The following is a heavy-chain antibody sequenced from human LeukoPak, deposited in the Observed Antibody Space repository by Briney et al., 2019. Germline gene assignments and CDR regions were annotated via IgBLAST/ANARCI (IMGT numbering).Heavy chain of an antibody. Sequence: GGSLRLSCAASGFTFSSYAMSWVRQAPGKGLVWVSRINSDGSSTSYADSVKGRFTISRDNAKNTLYLQMNSLRAEDTAVYYCARGPPHYYDSSGYYYVDWGQGTLVTVSS. J-gene: IGHJ4*02. V-gene: IGHV3-74*01. D-gene: IGHD3-22*01. CDR3: ARGPPHYYDSSGYYYVD. CDR2: INSDGSST. CDR1: GFTFSSYA.